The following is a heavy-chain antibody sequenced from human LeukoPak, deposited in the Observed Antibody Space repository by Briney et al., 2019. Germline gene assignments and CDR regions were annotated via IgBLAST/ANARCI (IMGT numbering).Heavy chain of an antibody. Sequence: GGSLRLSCAASGFTFSSYAMSWVRQAPGKGLEWVSVISGGGGSTYYADSVKGRFTISRDNSKNTLYLQMNSLRAEDTAVYYCARVSSWPNWFDPWGQGTLVTVSS. V-gene: IGHV3-23*01. CDR1: GFTFSSYA. CDR2: ISGGGGST. CDR3: ARVSSWPNWFDP. J-gene: IGHJ5*02. D-gene: IGHD6-13*01.